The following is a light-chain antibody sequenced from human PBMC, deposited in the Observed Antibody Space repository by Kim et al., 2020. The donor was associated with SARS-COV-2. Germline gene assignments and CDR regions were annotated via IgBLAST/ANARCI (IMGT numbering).Light chain of an antibody. CDR1: LSDVGTFSL. V-gene: IGLV2-23*02. CDR2: DIS. J-gene: IGLJ3*02. CDR3: CSFTMIVTWV. Sequence: QSALTQPASLSGSPGQSITISCSGTLSDVGTFSLISWYQQQPGKAPRLIMFDISHRPSGISGRFSGSKSGNTASLTISDLHPDDEADYFCCSFTMIVTWVFGGGTQLTVL.